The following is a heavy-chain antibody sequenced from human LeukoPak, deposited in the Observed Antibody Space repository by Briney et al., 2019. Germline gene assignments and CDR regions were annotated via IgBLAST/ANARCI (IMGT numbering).Heavy chain of an antibody. D-gene: IGHD6-19*01. J-gene: IGHJ6*03. Sequence: EASVKVSCKASGYTFTSYGISWVRQAPGQGLEWMGWISAYNGNTNYAQKLQGRVTMTTDTSTSTAYMELRSLRSDDTAVYYCARGSSGWYGRYYYYYMDVWGKGTTVTVSS. CDR1: GYTFTSYG. CDR2: ISAYNGNT. V-gene: IGHV1-18*01. CDR3: ARGSSGWYGRYYYYYMDV.